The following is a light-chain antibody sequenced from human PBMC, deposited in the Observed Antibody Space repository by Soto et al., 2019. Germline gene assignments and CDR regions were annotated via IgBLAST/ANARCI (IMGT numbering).Light chain of an antibody. CDR3: GTWDSSLSAVV. J-gene: IGLJ2*01. V-gene: IGLV1-51*01. CDR2: DNS. Sequence: QSVLTQPPSVSAAPGQKVTISCSGSRSNIGNNFVSWYQQLPGTVPKLLIYDNSKRPSGIPDRFSGSKSGTSATLGITGLQTGDDADYYCGTWDSSLSAVVFGGGTKLTVL. CDR1: RSNIGNNF.